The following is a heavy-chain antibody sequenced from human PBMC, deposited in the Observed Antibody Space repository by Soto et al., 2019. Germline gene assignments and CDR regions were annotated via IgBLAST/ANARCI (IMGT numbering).Heavy chain of an antibody. D-gene: IGHD3-10*01. CDR1: GGSISSGGYY. J-gene: IGHJ5*02. CDR2: LYYSGST. CDR3: ATYYYGSGSYTWFDP. V-gene: IGHV4-31*01. Sequence: QVQLQESGPGLVKPSQTLSLTCTVSGGSISSGGYYWSWIRQHPGKGLEWIGYLYYSGSTYYHPSLKGPVTISVDTSKNQFSLKLSAVTAADTAVYYCATYYYGSGSYTWFDPWGQGTLVTVSS.